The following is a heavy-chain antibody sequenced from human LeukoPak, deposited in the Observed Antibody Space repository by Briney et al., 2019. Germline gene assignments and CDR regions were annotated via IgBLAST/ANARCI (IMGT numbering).Heavy chain of an antibody. CDR1: GGTFSSYA. D-gene: IGHD3-3*01. CDR2: IIPIFGTA. CDR3: ARARFLEWFSYYGMDV. V-gene: IGHV1-69*13. Sequence: SVTVSCTASGGTFSSYAISWVRQAPGQGLEWMGGIIPIFGTANYAQKFQGRVTITADESTSTAYMELSSLRSEDTAVYYCARARFLEWFSYYGMDVWGQGTTVTVSS. J-gene: IGHJ6*02.